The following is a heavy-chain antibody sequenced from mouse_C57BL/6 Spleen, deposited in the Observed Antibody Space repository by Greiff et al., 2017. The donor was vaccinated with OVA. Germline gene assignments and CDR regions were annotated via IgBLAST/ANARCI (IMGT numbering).Heavy chain of an antibody. Sequence: QVQLQQPGAELVKPGASVKLSCKASGYTFTSYWMQWVKQRPGQGLEWIGEIDPSDSYTNYNQKFKGKATLTVDTSSSTAYMQLSSLTSEDSAVYCCARGGAAQAPWFAYWGQGTLVTVSA. J-gene: IGHJ3*01. CDR3: ARGGAAQAPWFAY. D-gene: IGHD3-2*02. CDR1: GYTFTSYW. V-gene: IGHV1-50*01. CDR2: IDPSDSYT.